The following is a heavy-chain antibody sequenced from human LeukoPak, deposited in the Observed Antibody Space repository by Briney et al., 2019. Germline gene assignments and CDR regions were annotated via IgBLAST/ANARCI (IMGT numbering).Heavy chain of an antibody. CDR1: GYSISSGYY. J-gene: IGHJ4*02. D-gene: IGHD5-12*01. Sequence: SETLSPTCTVSGYSISSGYYWGWIRQPPGKGLEWIGSIYYSGSTYYNPSPKSRVTISVDTSKNQFSLKLSSVTAADTAVYYCAREEVIVATIGEWKYFDYWGQGTLVTVSS. CDR3: AREEVIVATIGEWKYFDY. CDR2: IYYSGST. V-gene: IGHV4-38-2*02.